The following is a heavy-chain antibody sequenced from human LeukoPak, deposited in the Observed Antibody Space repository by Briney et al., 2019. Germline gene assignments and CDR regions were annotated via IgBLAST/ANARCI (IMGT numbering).Heavy chain of an antibody. Sequence: PGGSLRLSCAASGFTFSSYWIHWVRQAPGKGLEWVSVIYSGGSTYYADSVKGRFTISRDNSKNTLYLQMNSLRAEDTAVYYCARWVRSGSLNYGMDVWGQGTTVTVSS. CDR3: ARWVRSGSLNYGMDV. D-gene: IGHD3-10*01. V-gene: IGHV3-53*01. CDR1: GFTFSSYW. CDR2: IYSGGST. J-gene: IGHJ6*02.